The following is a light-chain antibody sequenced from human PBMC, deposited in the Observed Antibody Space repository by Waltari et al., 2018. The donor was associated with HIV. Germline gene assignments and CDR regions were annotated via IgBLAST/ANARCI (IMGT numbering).Light chain of an antibody. CDR3: AAWDDSLSGRV. J-gene: IGLJ2*01. CDR1: SSNIGSNS. CDR2: NNN. Sequence: QSVLTQPPSASGTPGQRVTISCSGSSSNIGSNSVTWSQQLPGTAPKLLIYNNNERPSGVPDRFSGSRSGTSASLAISGLQSEDEADYYCAAWDDSLSGRVFGGGTKLTVL. V-gene: IGLV1-44*01.